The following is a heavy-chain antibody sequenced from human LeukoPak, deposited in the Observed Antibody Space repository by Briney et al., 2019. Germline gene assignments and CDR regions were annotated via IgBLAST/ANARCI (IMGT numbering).Heavy chain of an antibody. Sequence: SETLSLTCTVSGGSISSYFWTWIRQPPGKGLEWIGYIYYSGSTNYNPSLESRVTILVDTSENQFSLKLSSVTAADTAVYYCARAVGYGAFHIWGQGTMVTVSS. D-gene: IGHD5-12*01. CDR1: GGSISSYF. CDR3: ARAVGYGAFHI. CDR2: IYYSGST. V-gene: IGHV4-59*01. J-gene: IGHJ3*02.